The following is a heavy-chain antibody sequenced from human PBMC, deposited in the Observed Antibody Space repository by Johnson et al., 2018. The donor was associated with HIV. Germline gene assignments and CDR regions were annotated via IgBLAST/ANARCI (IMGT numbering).Heavy chain of an antibody. CDR2: IYSGGST. CDR3: ARSMRGAFDV. CDR1: GFTFSDYY. D-gene: IGHD3-10*01. V-gene: IGHV3-66*01. J-gene: IGHJ3*01. Sequence: VQLVESGGGLVKPGGSLRLSCAASGFTFSDYYMNWIRQAPGKGLEWVSVIYSGGSTYYADSVKGRFTISRDNSKNTLYLQMNSLRAEDTAVYYCARSMRGAFDVWGQGTMVTVSS.